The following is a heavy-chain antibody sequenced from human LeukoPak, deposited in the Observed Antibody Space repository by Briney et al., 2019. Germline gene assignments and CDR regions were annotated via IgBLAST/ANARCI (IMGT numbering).Heavy chain of an antibody. CDR2: IYYSGST. D-gene: IGHD3-10*01. CDR3: ARVSPLLWFGEFDY. Sequence: SETLSLTCTVSGGSISSYYWSWIRQPPGKGLEWIGYIYYSGSTNYNPSLKSRVTISVDTSKNQFSLKLSSVTAADTAVYYCARVSPLLWFGEFDYLGQGTLVTASS. CDR1: GGSISSYY. V-gene: IGHV4-59*01. J-gene: IGHJ4*02.